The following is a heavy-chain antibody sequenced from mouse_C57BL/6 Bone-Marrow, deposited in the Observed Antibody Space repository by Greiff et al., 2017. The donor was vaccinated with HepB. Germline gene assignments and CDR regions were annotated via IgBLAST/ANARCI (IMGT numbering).Heavy chain of an antibody. CDR2: ISSGGSYT. CDR3: ARDGRYFDV. V-gene: IGHV5-6*01. Sequence: EVQLVESGGDLVKPGGSLKLSCAASGFTFSSYGMSWVRQTPDKRLEWVATISSGGSYTYYPDSVKGRFTISRDNAKNTLYLQMSSLKSEDTAMYYCARDGRYFDVWGTGTTVTVSS. J-gene: IGHJ1*03. CDR1: GFTFSSYG. D-gene: IGHD2-3*01.